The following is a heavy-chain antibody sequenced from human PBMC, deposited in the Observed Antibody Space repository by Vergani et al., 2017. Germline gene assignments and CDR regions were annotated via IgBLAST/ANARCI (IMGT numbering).Heavy chain of an antibody. V-gene: IGHV4-31*03. D-gene: IGHD3-10*01. CDR2: IYYSGST. CDR3: ARVTMVRGVYFDY. J-gene: IGHJ4*02. Sequence: QVQLQESGPGLVKPSQTLSLTCTVSGGSISSGGYYWSWILQHPGKGLEWIGYIYYSGSTYYNPSLKSRVTISVDTSKNQFSLKLSSVTAADTALYYCARVTMVRGVYFDYWGQGTLVTVSS. CDR1: GGSISSGGYY.